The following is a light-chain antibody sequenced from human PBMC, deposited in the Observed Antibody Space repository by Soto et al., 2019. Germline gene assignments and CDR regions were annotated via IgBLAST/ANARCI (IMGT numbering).Light chain of an antibody. Sequence: DIQMTQSPSSVSASVGDRVTITCRASQGISTWVAWYQQKPGKAPKLLIYTASSLQSGVPSRFSGSVSGTDFTLTINSLQPEDFATYYCQQSDHFPWTFGQGTKVEIK. CDR1: QGISTW. J-gene: IGKJ1*01. CDR2: TAS. CDR3: QQSDHFPWT. V-gene: IGKV1-12*01.